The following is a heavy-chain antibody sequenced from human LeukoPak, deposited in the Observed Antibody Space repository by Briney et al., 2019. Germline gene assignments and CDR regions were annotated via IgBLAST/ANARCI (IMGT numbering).Heavy chain of an antibody. V-gene: IGHV3-49*04. CDR1: GFTFGDYA. J-gene: IGHJ6*02. Sequence: HPGGSLRLSCTASGFTFGDYAMSWVRQAPGKGLEWVGFIRSKAYGGTTEYAASVKGRFTISRDDSKSIAYLQMNSLKTEDTAVYYCTSLLVVPAAMNYYGMDVWGQGTTVTVSS. CDR3: TSLLVVPAAMNYYGMDV. CDR2: IRSKAYGGTT. D-gene: IGHD2-2*01.